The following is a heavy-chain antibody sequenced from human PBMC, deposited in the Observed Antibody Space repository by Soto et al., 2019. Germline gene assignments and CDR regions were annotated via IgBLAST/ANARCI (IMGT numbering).Heavy chain of an antibody. D-gene: IGHD3-3*01. V-gene: IGHV1-69*01. CDR2: VIPIFGTA. CDR1: GGTFSSYA. CDR3: ARADTIFGVVNTYYYYYGMDV. Sequence: QVQLVQSGAEVKKPGSSVKVSCKASGGTFSSYAISWVRQAPGQGLEWMGGVIPIFGTANYAQKFQGRVTITADESTSTAYMELSSLRSEDTAVYYCARADTIFGVVNTYYYYYGMDVWGQGTTVTVSS. J-gene: IGHJ6*02.